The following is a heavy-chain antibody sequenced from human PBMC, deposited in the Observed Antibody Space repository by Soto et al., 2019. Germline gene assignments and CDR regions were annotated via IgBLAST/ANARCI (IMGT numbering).Heavy chain of an antibody. J-gene: IGHJ3*02. CDR3: ATAFYDSSGQGAFDI. V-gene: IGHV1-24*01. D-gene: IGHD3-22*01. CDR2: FDPEDGET. Sequence: ASVKVSCKVSGYTLTELSMHWVRQAPGKGLEWMGGFDPEDGETIYAQKFQGRVTMTEDTSTDTAYMELSSLRSEDTAVYYCATAFYDSSGQGAFDIWGQGTMVTVSS. CDR1: GYTLTELS.